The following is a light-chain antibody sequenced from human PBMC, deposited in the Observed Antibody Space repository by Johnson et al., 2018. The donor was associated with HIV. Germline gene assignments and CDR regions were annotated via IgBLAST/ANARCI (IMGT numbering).Light chain of an antibody. Sequence: SVLTQPPSVSAAPGQRVTISCSGSSSNIGNNDVSWYQQLPGTAPKLLIYDNNKRPSGIPDRFSGSKSGTSATLGITGLQTGDEADYYCGTWDSSLSAYVFGTGTKVTVL. CDR3: GTWDSSLSAYV. J-gene: IGLJ1*01. CDR1: SSNIGNND. V-gene: IGLV1-51*01. CDR2: DNN.